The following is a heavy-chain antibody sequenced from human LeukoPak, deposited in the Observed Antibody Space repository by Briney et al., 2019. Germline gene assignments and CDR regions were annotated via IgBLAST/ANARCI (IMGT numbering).Heavy chain of an antibody. CDR2: IYFSGKI. CDR3: VRGEGRGWLRPDFFDL. D-gene: IGHD3-10*01. V-gene: IGHV4-28*05. Sequence: SDTLSLTCAVSGYSIRNSHWWGWIRQPPGKGLEWVAYIYFSGKISYNPSLRSRVTMSTDTSKNEFSLKLTSVAAVDTAVYYCVRGEGRGWLRPDFFDLWGQGTVVTVTS. J-gene: IGHJ3*01. CDR1: GYSIRNSHW.